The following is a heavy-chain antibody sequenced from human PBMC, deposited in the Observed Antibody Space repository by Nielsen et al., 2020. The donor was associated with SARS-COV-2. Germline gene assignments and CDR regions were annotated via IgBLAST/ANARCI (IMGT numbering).Heavy chain of an antibody. Sequence: GGSLRLSCAASGFTFSSYAMSWVRQAPGKGLEWVSYISSSSSTIYYADSVKGRFTISRDNAKNSLYLQMNSLRAEDTAVYYCARDGGVWYSGSYRPIGDAFDIWGQGTMVTVSS. CDR2: ISSSSSTI. V-gene: IGHV3-48*04. CDR1: GFTFSSYA. CDR3: ARDGGVWYSGSYRPIGDAFDI. J-gene: IGHJ3*02. D-gene: IGHD1-26*01.